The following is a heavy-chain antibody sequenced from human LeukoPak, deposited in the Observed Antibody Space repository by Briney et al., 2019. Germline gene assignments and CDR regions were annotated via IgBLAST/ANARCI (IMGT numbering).Heavy chain of an antibody. CDR2: ISSSGSII. CDR3: ARVGYDSSGRFDY. J-gene: IGHJ4*02. CDR1: GFTSSDYY. Sequence: VGSLRLSCAASGFTSSDYYMTWIRQAPGKGLEWVSYISSSGSIIYYADSVKGRFIISRDNAKNSLYLQMNSLRAEDTAVYFCARVGYDSSGRFDYWGQGTLVTVSS. D-gene: IGHD3-22*01. V-gene: IGHV3-11*04.